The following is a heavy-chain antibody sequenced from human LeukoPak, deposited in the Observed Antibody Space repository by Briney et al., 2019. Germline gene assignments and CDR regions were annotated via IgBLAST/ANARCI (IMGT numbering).Heavy chain of an antibody. CDR3: ARERGLAAPHYYYYYCMDV. CDR1: GFTFSSYW. D-gene: IGHD3-10*01. CDR2: IKQDGSEK. Sequence: PGGSLRLSCAASGFTFSSYWMSWVRQAPGKGLEWVANIKQDGSEKYYVDSVKGRFTISRDNAKNSLYLQMNSLRAEDTAVYYCARERGLAAPHYYYYYCMDVWGKGTTVTVSS. V-gene: IGHV3-7*01. J-gene: IGHJ6*03.